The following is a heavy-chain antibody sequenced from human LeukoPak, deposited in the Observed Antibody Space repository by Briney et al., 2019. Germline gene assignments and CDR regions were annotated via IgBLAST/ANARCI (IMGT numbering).Heavy chain of an antibody. CDR1: GYSISSGYY. Sequence: PSETLSLTCTVSGYSISSGYYWGWIRQPPGKGLEWIGSIYHSGSTYYNPSLKSRVTISVDTSKNQFSLKLSSVTAADTAVYYCAREFAGSSGWYNYYYYMDVWGKGTTVTISS. CDR3: AREFAGSSGWYNYYYYMDV. J-gene: IGHJ6*03. D-gene: IGHD6-19*01. CDR2: IYHSGST. V-gene: IGHV4-38-2*02.